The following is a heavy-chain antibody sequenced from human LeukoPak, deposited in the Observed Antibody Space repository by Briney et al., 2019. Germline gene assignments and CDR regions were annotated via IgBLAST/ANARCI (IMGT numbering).Heavy chain of an antibody. CDR2: INSDGSDT. Sequence: QAGGSLRLSCAASGFTFSNTWMYWVRQAPGKGLVWVSRINSDGSDTTYADSVKGRFTISRDNAKNTLYLQMNSLRADDTAVYYCAKDRSGSYSQGLDYWGQGTLVTVSS. CDR3: AKDRSGSYSQGLDY. V-gene: IGHV3-74*01. D-gene: IGHD1-26*01. J-gene: IGHJ4*02. CDR1: GFTFSNTW.